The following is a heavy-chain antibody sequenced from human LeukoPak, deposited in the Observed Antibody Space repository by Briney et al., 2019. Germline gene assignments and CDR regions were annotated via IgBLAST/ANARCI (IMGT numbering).Heavy chain of an antibody. CDR1: GYIFTSYW. J-gene: IGHJ4*02. CDR3: ARAPRDSSTMLDY. D-gene: IGHD6-13*01. V-gene: IGHV1-46*01. CDR2: INPNDGST. Sequence: GASVKVSCKASGYIFTSYWIQWVRQAPGQGLEWMGLINPNDGSTTYTHKFQGRVTMTRDTSTSTVYMDLSSLTSEDTAVYYCARAPRDSSTMLDYWGQGTLVTVSS.